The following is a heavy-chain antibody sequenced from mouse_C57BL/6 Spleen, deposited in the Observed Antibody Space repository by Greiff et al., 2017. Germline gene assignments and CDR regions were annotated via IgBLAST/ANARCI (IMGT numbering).Heavy chain of an antibody. J-gene: IGHJ2*01. CDR3: TTGVGY. CDR1: GFNIKDDY. CDR2: IDPENGDT. Sequence: EVQGVESGAELVRPGASVKLSCTASGFNIKDDYMHWVKQRPEQGLEWIGWIDPENGDTEYASKFQGKATITADTSSNTAYLQLSSLTSEDTAVYYCTTGVGYWGQGTTLTVSS. D-gene: IGHD1-1*01. V-gene: IGHV14-4*01.